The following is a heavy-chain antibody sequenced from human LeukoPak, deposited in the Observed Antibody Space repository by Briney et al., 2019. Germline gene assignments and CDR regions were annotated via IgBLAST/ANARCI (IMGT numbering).Heavy chain of an antibody. V-gene: IGHV4-34*01. D-gene: IGHD6-19*01. CDR2: INHSGST. J-gene: IGHJ4*02. CDR3: ARGRGIAVAGRTKNFDY. Sequence: SETLSLTCAVYGGSFSGYYWSWIPQPPGKGLEWIGEINHSGSTNYNPSLKSRVTISVDTSKNQFSLKLSSVTAADTAVYYCARGRGIAVAGRTKNFDYWGQGTLVTVSS. CDR1: GGSFSGYY.